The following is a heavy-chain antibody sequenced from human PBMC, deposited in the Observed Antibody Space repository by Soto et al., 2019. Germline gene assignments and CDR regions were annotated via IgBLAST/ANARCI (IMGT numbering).Heavy chain of an antibody. CDR1: VFTFSSYS. Sequence: TGGSLRLSCAASVFTFSSYSMNWVRQAPGKGLEWVSYISSSSSTIYYADSVKGRFTISRDNAKNSLYLQMNSLRDEDTAVYYCAREEYYYDSSGPRGWFDPWGQGTLVTVSS. CDR2: ISSSSSTI. CDR3: AREEYYYDSSGPRGWFDP. D-gene: IGHD3-22*01. V-gene: IGHV3-48*02. J-gene: IGHJ5*02.